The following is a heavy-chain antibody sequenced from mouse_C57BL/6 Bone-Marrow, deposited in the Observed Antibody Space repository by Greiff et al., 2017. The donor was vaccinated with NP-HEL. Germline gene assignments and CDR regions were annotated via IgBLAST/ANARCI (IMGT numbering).Heavy chain of an antibody. CDR1: GFTFTDYY. Sequence: EVKLVESGGGLVQPGGSLSLSCAASGFTFTDYYMSWVRQPPGKALEWLGFIRNKANGYTTEYSSTVKGRFTISRDNSQSILYLQLNVLGAEDSATYCCAGLIYCDYAVDPFYAMDCWGGGTSVTVSS. D-gene: IGHD2-4*01. J-gene: IGHJ4*01. CDR2: IRNKANGYTT. V-gene: IGHV7-3*01. CDR3: AGLIYCDYAVDPFYAMDC.